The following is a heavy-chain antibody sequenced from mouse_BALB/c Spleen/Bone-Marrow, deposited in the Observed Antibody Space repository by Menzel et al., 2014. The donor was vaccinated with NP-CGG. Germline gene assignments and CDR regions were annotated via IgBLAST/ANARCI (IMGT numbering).Heavy chain of an antibody. D-gene: IGHD2-2*01. CDR2: IYPSDSYT. V-gene: IGHV1-69*02. CDR3: ARTGGYGYGWFAY. CDR1: GYTFTSYW. J-gene: IGHJ3*01. Sequence: QVQLQQSGAELVRPGASVKLSCKASGYTFTSYWINWVKQRPGQGLEWIGNIYPSDSYTNYNQKFKDKATLTVDKSSSTAYMQLSSPTCEDSAVYYCARTGGYGYGWFAYWGQGTLVTVAA.